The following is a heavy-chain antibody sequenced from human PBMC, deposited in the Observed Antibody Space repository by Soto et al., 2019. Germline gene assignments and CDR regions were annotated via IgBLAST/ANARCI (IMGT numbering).Heavy chain of an antibody. CDR3: ARYGSGSSVWFDP. V-gene: IGHV4-61*08. Sequence: SETLSLTCSVSGGSISIVGYYWSWIRHHPGKGLQWIGYFYYSVTTHYNPSLQSRATISTDTSKNQFSLKLSSVTAADTAVYYCARYGSGSSVWFDPWGQGTLVTVSS. J-gene: IGHJ5*02. CDR2: FYYSVTT. CDR1: GGSISIVGYY. D-gene: IGHD3-10*01.